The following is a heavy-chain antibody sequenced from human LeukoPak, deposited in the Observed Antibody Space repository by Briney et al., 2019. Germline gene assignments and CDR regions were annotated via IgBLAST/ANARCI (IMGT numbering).Heavy chain of an antibody. V-gene: IGHV4-61*02. Sequence: PSETLSLTCTVSGGSISSGSYYWSWIWQPAGKGLEWIGRIYTSGSTNYNPSLKSRVTISVDTSKNQFSLKLSSVTAADTAVYYCARSRRRYGLDYWGQGTLVTVSS. CDR1: GGSISSGSYY. CDR2: IYTSGST. D-gene: IGHD5-18*01. J-gene: IGHJ4*02. CDR3: ARSRRRYGLDY.